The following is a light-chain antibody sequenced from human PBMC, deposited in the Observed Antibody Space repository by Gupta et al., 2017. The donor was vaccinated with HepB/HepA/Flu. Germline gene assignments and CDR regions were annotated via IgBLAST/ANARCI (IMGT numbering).Light chain of an antibody. J-gene: IGLJ2*01. CDR1: SNNIGLYNY. CDR2: DVN. V-gene: IGLV2-11*01. Sequence: QSALTQPRSVSGSPGQSVTISCTRTSNNIGLYNYVSWYQHHPGKAPKLIIYDVNKRPSGVPDRFSGSKSGNTASLTISGLQAEDEANYYCCSYAGTYTLVFGGGTKMTVL. CDR3: CSYAGTYTLV.